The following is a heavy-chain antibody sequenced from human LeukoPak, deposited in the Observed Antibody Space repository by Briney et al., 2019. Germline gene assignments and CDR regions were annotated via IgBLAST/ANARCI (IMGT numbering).Heavy chain of an antibody. CDR1: GFTFSSYS. CDR2: INHSGST. Sequence: PGGSLRLSCAASGFTFSSYSMNWVRQPPGKGLEWIGEINHSGSTNYSPSLKSRVTISVDTSKNQFSLKLSSVTAADTAVYYCARGHYYDSSGYPYYFDYWGQGTLVTVSS. CDR3: ARGHYYDSSGYPYYFDY. J-gene: IGHJ4*02. D-gene: IGHD3-22*01. V-gene: IGHV4-34*01.